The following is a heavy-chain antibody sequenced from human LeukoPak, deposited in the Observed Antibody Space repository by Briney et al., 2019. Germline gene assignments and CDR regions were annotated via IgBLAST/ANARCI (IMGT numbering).Heavy chain of an antibody. Sequence: GGSLRLSCAASGFTFGSYWMTWVRQAPGEGLEWVSIMNQDGIQKYYVDSVKGRFTISRDNAKNSLYLQMNSLRAEDTAVYFRARDNGDDKFDYWGQGTLVIIAS. J-gene: IGHJ4*02. V-gene: IGHV3-7*04. CDR1: GFTFGSYW. CDR2: MNQDGIQK. CDR3: ARDNGDDKFDY. D-gene: IGHD4-17*01.